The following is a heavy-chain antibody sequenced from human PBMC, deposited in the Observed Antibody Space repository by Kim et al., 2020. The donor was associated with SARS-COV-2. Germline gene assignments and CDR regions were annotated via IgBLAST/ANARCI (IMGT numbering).Heavy chain of an antibody. CDR2: IYYSGST. J-gene: IGHJ4*02. Sequence: SETLSLTCTVSGGSVSSGSYYWSWIRQPPGKGLEWIGYIYYSGSTNYNPSLKSRVTISVDTSKNQFSLKLSSVTAADTAVYYCARVRQWPPQGVDYWGQGTLVTVSS. V-gene: IGHV4-61*01. CDR1: GGSVSSGSYY. D-gene: IGHD6-19*01. CDR3: ARVRQWPPQGVDY.